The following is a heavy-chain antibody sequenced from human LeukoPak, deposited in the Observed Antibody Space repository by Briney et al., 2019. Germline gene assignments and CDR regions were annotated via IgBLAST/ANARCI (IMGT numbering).Heavy chain of an antibody. CDR3: ARSRITPDAFDI. J-gene: IGHJ3*02. Sequence: SGPTLVNPTQTLTLTCTFSGFSLSTSGMCVSWIRQPPGKALEWLARIDWDDDKYYSTSLKTRLTISKDTSKNQVVLTMTNTDPVDTATYYCARSRITPDAFDIWGQGTMVTVSS. CDR2: IDWDDDK. V-gene: IGHV2-70*11. D-gene: IGHD3-10*01. CDR1: GFSLSTSGMC.